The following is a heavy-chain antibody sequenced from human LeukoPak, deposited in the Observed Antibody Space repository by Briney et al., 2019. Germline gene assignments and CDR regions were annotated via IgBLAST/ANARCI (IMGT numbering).Heavy chain of an antibody. Sequence: PSETLSLTCTVSGGSLSSSSYYWGWLRQPPGTGLEWIGSIYYSGSTYYNPSLKSRVTISVDTSKNQSSLKLSSVTVGDTAVYYCARSTYFGDILDWGQGTLVTASS. CDR1: GGSLSSSSYY. CDR2: IYYSGST. CDR3: ARSTYFGDILD. J-gene: IGHJ1*01. V-gene: IGHV4-39*07. D-gene: IGHD3-10*01.